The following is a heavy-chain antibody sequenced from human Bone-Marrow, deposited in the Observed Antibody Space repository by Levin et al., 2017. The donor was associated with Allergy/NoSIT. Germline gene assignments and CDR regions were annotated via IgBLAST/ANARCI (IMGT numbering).Heavy chain of an antibody. D-gene: IGHD6-13*01. CDR2: IKSKTEGGTT. CDR1: GFTFSNAW. J-gene: IGHJ4*02. V-gene: IGHV3-15*01. CDR3: TYYSSTCSYFDY. Sequence: GGSLRLSCAASGFTFSNAWMGWVRQAPGKGLEWVGRIKSKTEGGTTECAAPVKGRFTISRDDSNNTLYLQLNSLKTEDTAVYYCTYYSSTCSYFDYCLQGTLVTVSS.